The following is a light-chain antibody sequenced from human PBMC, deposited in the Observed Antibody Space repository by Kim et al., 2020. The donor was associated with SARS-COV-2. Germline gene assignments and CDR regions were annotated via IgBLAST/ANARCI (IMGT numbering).Light chain of an antibody. CDR1: SRDLGGHND. V-gene: IGLV2-8*01. CDR2: GVS. Sequence: GQSVTISRTGTSRDLGGHNDVSWYPQRPGKAPKLLIYGVSERPSGVPVRFSGSKSGNTASLTVSGLQSEDEADYYCSSYAGSNIVVFGGGTQLTVL. CDR3: SSYAGSNIVV. J-gene: IGLJ2*01.